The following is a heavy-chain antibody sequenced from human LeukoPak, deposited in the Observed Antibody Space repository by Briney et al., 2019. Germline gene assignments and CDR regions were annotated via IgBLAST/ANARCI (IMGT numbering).Heavy chain of an antibody. Sequence: GGSLRLSCAASGFTSSDYYMSWIRQAPGKGLEWGSYISSSSSSYTNYADSVKGRFTISRDNAKNSLFLQMNSLRAEDTGVYYCGREAGRGYSGHDYWGQGTLVTVSS. J-gene: IGHJ4*02. V-gene: IGHV3-11*06. D-gene: IGHD5-12*01. CDR1: GFTSSDYY. CDR2: ISSSSSSYT. CDR3: GREAGRGYSGHDY.